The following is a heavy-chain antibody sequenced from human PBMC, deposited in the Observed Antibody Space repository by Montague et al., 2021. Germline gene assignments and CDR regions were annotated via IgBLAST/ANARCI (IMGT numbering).Heavy chain of an antibody. CDR3: ARVFSSWYVGWFDP. J-gene: IGHJ5*02. V-gene: IGHV4-39*07. D-gene: IGHD6-13*01. CDR1: GASITSNIYY. CDR2: IYYSGNS. Sequence: SETRSLTCTVSGASITSNIYYWGWIRQSPGKGLEWIGSIYYSGNSFYQPSLKSRITMAVDTSKNQFFLKLSSVTAADTAIYYCARVFSSWYVGWFDPWGQGTLVTVSS.